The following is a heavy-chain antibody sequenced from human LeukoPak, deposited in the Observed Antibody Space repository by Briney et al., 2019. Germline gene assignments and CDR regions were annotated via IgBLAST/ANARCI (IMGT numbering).Heavy chain of an antibody. CDR3: ARGPMGDDYYDSSGYYSNYFDY. D-gene: IGHD3-22*01. CDR1: GYSFIDYY. J-gene: IGHJ4*02. CDR2: IDPHSGGT. V-gene: IGHV1-2*02. Sequence: ASVKVSCKTSGYSFIDYYIHWMRQAPGQGPEWMGRIDPHSGGTHYEQKFQVRVTLTRGTSISTVYMELSRLRSDDTAVYYCARGPMGDDYYDSSGYYSNYFDYWGQGTLVTVSS.